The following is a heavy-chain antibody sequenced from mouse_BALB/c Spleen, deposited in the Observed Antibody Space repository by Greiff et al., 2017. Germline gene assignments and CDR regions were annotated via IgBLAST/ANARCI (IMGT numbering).Heavy chain of an antibody. V-gene: IGHV5-17*02. D-gene: IGHD1-1*01. CDR1: GFTFSSFG. J-gene: IGHJ1*01. CDR2: ISSGSSTI. Sequence: EVKLMESGGGLVQPGGSRKLSCAASGFTFSSFGMHWVRQAPEKGLEWVAYISSGSSTIYYADTVKGRFTISRDNPKNTLFLQMTSLRSEDTAMYYCARSGGIYFFFDVWGAGTTVTVSS. CDR3: ARSGGIYFFFDV.